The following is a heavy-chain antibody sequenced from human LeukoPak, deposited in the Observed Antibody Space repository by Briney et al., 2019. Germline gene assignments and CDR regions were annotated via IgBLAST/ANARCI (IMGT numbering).Heavy chain of an antibody. Sequence: GGSLRLSCAASGFTFSSYGMHWVRQAPGKGLEWVAVIWYDGSNKYYADSVKGRFTISRDNSKNTLYLQMNSLRAEDTAVYYCAREWYYYDSSGDRSYYFDYWGQGTLVTVSS. D-gene: IGHD3-22*01. CDR3: AREWYYYDSSGDRSYYFDY. CDR1: GFTFSSYG. J-gene: IGHJ4*02. CDR2: IWYDGSNK. V-gene: IGHV3-33*01.